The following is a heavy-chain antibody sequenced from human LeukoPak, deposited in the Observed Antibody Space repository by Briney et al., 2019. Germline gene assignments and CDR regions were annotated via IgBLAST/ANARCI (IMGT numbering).Heavy chain of an antibody. CDR1: GYSFTSYW. V-gene: IGHV5-51*01. D-gene: IGHD6-19*01. Sequence: GESLQISCKGSGYSFTSYWIGWVRQMPGKGLEWMGIIYPGDSDIRYSPSFQGQVTISVDKSISTAYLQWSSLKASDTAMYYCASCIAVADSFDYWGQGTLVTVSS. CDR2: IYPGDSDI. J-gene: IGHJ4*02. CDR3: ASCIAVADSFDY.